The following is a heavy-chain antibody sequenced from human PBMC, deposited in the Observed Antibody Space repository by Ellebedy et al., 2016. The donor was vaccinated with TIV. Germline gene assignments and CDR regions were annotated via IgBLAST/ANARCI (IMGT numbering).Heavy chain of an antibody. CDR3: VRYVAAFDI. CDR1: GLTFSSHR. J-gene: IGHJ3*02. CDR2: INKDGREK. D-gene: IGHD3-16*01. V-gene: IGHV3-7*03. Sequence: GESLKISCAGSGLTFSSHRMPFVLQPGGKLLEWVANINKDGREKYFVDSVKGRLTICRDNAKKSLYLQMKSLRAEVTAVYYCVRYVAAFDIWGKGIMVTGSS.